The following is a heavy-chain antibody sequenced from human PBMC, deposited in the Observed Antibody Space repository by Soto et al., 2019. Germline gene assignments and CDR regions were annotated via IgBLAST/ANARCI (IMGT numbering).Heavy chain of an antibody. V-gene: IGHV3-9*01. J-gene: IGHJ6*02. CDR3: AKDMGSSPYYYYGMDV. D-gene: IGHD2-2*01. CDR2: ISWNSGSI. CDR1: GFTFDDYA. Sequence: PGGSLRLSCAASGFTFDDYAMHWVRQAPGKGLEWVSGISWNSGSIGYADSVKGRFTISRDNAKNSLYLQMNSLRAEDTALYYCAKDMGSSPYYYYGMDVWGQGTTVTVSS.